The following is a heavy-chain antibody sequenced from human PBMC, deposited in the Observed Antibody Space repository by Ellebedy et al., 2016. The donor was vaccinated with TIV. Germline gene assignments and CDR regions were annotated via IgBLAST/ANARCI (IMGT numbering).Heavy chain of an antibody. CDR3: AISPNQYFFDY. V-gene: IGHV1-2*02. D-gene: IGHD3-9*01. Sequence: AASVKVSCKTSGYTFTGSYVHWVRQAPGQGLEWMGWITPNNGGTNYAQKFRGRVNMNRDTSINTAYMELSTLTSDNTAVYYCAISPNQYFFDYWGQGTLVTVSS. CDR1: GYTFTGSY. CDR2: ITPNNGGT. J-gene: IGHJ4*02.